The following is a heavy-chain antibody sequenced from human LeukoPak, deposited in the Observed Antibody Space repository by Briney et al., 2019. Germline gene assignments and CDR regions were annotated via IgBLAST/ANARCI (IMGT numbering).Heavy chain of an antibody. CDR3: ARDLSERYSTDY. D-gene: IGHD1-26*01. J-gene: IGHJ4*02. Sequence: SGGSLRLSCAVSGFTFRKYAIHWVRQAPGKGLEWVAFISYDGSIKYYADSVKGRFTISRDNSQNTLDLQMNGLRAEDTAVYYCARDLSERYSTDYWGQGTLVTVSS. V-gene: IGHV3-30-3*01. CDR2: ISYDGSIK. CDR1: GFTFRKYA.